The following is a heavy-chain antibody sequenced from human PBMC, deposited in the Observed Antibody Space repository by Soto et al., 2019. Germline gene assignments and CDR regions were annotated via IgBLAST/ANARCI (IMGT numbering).Heavy chain of an antibody. V-gene: IGHV3-64*01. CDR3: ARDRCTNGVCYAPSDY. Sequence: GGSLRLSCATSGFTFSTYAMHWVRQAPGKGLEYVSAISSNGRSTYYANSVKGRFTISRDNSKNTLYIQMDSLRAEDMAEYYCARDRCTNGVCYAPSDYWGQGTLVTVSS. J-gene: IGHJ4*02. CDR1: GFTFSTYA. D-gene: IGHD2-8*01. CDR2: ISSNGRST.